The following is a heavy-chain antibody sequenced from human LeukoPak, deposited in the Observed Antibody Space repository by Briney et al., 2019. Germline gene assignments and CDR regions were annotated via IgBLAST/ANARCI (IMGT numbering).Heavy chain of an antibody. J-gene: IGHJ5*02. CDR3: ARRGRYCSSTSCYPNWFDP. D-gene: IGHD2-2*01. Sequence: ASVKVSCKASGYTFTGYYMHWVRQAPGQGLEWMGWINPNSGGTNYAQKFQGRVTMTRDTSISPAYMELSRLRSEDTAVYYCARRGRYCSSTSCYPNWFDPWGQGTLVTVST. CDR1: GYTFTGYY. V-gene: IGHV1-2*02. CDR2: INPNSGGT.